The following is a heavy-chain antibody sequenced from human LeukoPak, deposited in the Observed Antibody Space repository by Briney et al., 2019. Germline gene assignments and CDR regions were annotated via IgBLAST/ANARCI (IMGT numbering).Heavy chain of an antibody. CDR3: ARTPYYDILTGHYYYYMDV. CDR1: GGSISSYY. J-gene: IGHJ6*03. V-gene: IGHV4-4*07. CDR2: IYTSGST. Sequence: KASETLSLTCIVSGGSISSYYWSWIRQPAGKGLEWIGRIYTSGSTNYNPSLKSRVTMSVDTSKNQFSLKLSSVTAADTAVYYCARTPYYDILTGHYYYYMDVWGKGTTVTVSS. D-gene: IGHD3-9*01.